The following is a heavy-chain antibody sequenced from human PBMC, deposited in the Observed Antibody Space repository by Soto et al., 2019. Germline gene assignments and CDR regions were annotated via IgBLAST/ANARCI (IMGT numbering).Heavy chain of an antibody. CDR1: GFTFSSYS. D-gene: IGHD6-19*01. Sequence: GGSLRLSCAASGFTFSSYSMNWVRQAPGKGLEWVSSISSSSSYIYYADSVKGRFTISRDNAKNSLYLQMNSLRAEDTAVYYCARDLGPQWLDIKRPLDYWGQGTLVTVSS. CDR3: ARDLGPQWLDIKRPLDY. V-gene: IGHV3-21*01. CDR2: ISSSSSYI. J-gene: IGHJ4*02.